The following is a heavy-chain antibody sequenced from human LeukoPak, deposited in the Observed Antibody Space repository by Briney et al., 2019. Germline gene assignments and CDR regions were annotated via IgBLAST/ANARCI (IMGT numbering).Heavy chain of an antibody. J-gene: IGHJ4*02. V-gene: IGHV4-39*01. CDR1: GGSISSSSYY. CDR2: IYYSGST. CDR3: ARRPTYYDSSGNFDY. D-gene: IGHD3-22*01. Sequence: SETLSLTCTVSGGSISSSSYYWGWIRQPPGKGLEWIGSIYYSGSTYYNPSLESRVTISVDTSKNQFSLKLSSVTAADTAVYYCARRPTYYDSSGNFDYWGQGTLVTVSS.